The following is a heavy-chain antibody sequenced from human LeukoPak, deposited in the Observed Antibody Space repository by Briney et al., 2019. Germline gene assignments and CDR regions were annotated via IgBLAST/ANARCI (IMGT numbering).Heavy chain of an antibody. CDR3: ARVSDGSGFGDY. CDR2: ISSDTINE. Sequence: GGSLRLSCVASGFTFSNYVIHWVRQAPGKGLEWVAVISSDTINESYADSVKGRFTISRDNSKNTLYLQMNSLRGDDTAVYYCARVSDGSGFGDYWGQGTLVTVSS. D-gene: IGHD3-22*01. J-gene: IGHJ4*02. CDR1: GFTFSNYV. V-gene: IGHV3-30-3*01.